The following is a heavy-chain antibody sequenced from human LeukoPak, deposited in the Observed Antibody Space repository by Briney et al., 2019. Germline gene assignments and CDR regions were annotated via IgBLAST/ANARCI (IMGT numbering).Heavy chain of an antibody. Sequence: SETLSLTCAVYGGSFSGYYWNWIRQPAGKGLEWIGRVYPSGSTNYNPSLKSRVTISIDTSKNQFSLQMTSVTAADTAMYYCARSYYYDSSGSKDAFDIWGQGTMVTVSS. CDR3: ARSYYYDSSGSKDAFDI. CDR2: VYPSGST. J-gene: IGHJ3*02. V-gene: IGHV4-59*10. D-gene: IGHD3-22*01. CDR1: GGSFSGYY.